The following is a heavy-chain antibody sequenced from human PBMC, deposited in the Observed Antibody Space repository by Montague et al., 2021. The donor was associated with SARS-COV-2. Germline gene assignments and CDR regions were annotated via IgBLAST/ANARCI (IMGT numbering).Heavy chain of an antibody. CDR3: AGAPPGYWGVVVVVAANFDY. V-gene: IGHV4-39*07. Sequence: SETLSLTCTVSGGSISSSSYYWGWIRQPPGKGLEWIGSIYYSGSTYYXPSLQSRVTISVDTSKNQFSLKLSSVTAAATAVYYCAGAPPGYWGVVVVVAANFDYWGQGTLVTVSS. J-gene: IGHJ4*02. CDR1: GGSISSSSYY. D-gene: IGHD2-15*01. CDR2: IYYSGST.